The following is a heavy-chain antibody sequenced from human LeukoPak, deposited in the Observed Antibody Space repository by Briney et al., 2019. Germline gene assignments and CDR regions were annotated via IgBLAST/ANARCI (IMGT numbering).Heavy chain of an antibody. J-gene: IGHJ4*02. V-gene: IGHV3-23*01. D-gene: IGHD2-15*01. CDR1: GFTFSSSA. CDR3: AKQLGYCSDGSCYFPY. CDR2: ISNNGGYT. Sequence: GGSLRLSCAASGFTFSSSAMSWVRQAPGKGLEWVSAISNNGGYTYYADSVQGRFTISRDNSKSTLCLQMNSLRAEDTAVYYCAKQLGYCSDGSCYFPYWGQGTLVTVFS.